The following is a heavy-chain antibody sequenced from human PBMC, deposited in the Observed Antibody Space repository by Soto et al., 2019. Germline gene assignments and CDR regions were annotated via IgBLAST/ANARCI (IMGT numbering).Heavy chain of an antibody. CDR3: ARDDHYDTSDY. D-gene: IGHD3-3*01. V-gene: IGHV3-7*01. CDR2: IKTDGSEK. CDR1: GFTFTKSW. J-gene: IGHJ4*02. Sequence: QPGGSLSLSCAASGFTFTKSWMAWVRQAPGKGLEWVANIKTDGSEKYYVDSMKGRIAISRDNAKNSLYLQVNSLRVEDTAMYYCARDDHYDTSDYWGQGT.